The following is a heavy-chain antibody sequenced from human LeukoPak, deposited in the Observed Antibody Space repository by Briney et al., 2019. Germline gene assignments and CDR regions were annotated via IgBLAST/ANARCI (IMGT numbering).Heavy chain of an antibody. V-gene: IGHV4-38-2*02. CDR3: ARVSDFWSGYPPSRYYYYMDV. D-gene: IGHD3-3*01. CDR1: GDSISRGYY. J-gene: IGHJ6*03. CDR2: IYHSGST. Sequence: PSETLSLTCTVSGDSISRGYYWGWIRQPPGKGLQWIGSIYHSGSTYYNPSLKSRVTISVDTSTNQFSLKLSSVTAADTAVYYCARVSDFWSGYPPSRYYYYMDVWGEGTTVTVSS.